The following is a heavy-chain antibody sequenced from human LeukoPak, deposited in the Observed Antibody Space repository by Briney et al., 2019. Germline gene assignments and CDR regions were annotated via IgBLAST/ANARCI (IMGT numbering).Heavy chain of an antibody. D-gene: IGHD6-13*01. V-gene: IGHV4-4*07. Sequence: SETLSLTCTVSGGSISSYYWSWIRQPAGKGLEWIGRIYTSGSTNYNPSLKSRVTMSVDTSKNQFSLKLSSVTAADMAVYYCAKSNSGTVGLSQRRGAFDIWGQGTMVTVSS. CDR2: IYTSGST. J-gene: IGHJ3*02. CDR3: AKSNSGTVGLSQRRGAFDI. CDR1: GGSISSYY.